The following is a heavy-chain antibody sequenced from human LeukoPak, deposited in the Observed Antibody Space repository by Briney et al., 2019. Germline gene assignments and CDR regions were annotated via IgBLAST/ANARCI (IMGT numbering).Heavy chain of an antibody. CDR1: GGSISSSNW. D-gene: IGHD5-18*01. CDR3: ATNRIQLWSTRYYFDY. V-gene: IGHV4-4*02. CDR2: IYHSGST. Sequence: SGTLSLTCAVSGGSISSSNWWSWVRQPPGKGLEWIGEIYHSGSTNYNPSLKSRVTISVDKSKNQFSLKLSSVTAADTAVYYCATNRIQLWSTRYYFDYWGQGTLVTVSS. J-gene: IGHJ4*02.